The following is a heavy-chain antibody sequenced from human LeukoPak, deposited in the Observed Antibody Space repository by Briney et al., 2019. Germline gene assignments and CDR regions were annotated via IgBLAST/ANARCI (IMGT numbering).Heavy chain of an antibody. CDR1: GFTFSSYS. CDR3: ARDFVAGPRGGY. CDR2: ISSSSSYI. Sequence: GGSLRLSCAASGFTFSSYSMNWVRKPPGKGLEWVSSISSSSSYIYYADSVKGRFTISRDNAKNSLYLQMNSLRAEDTAVYYCARDFVAGPRGGYWGQGTLVTVSS. D-gene: IGHD6-19*01. J-gene: IGHJ4*02. V-gene: IGHV3-21*01.